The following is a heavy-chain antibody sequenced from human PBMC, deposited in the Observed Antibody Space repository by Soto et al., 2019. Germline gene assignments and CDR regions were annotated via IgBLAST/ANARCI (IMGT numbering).Heavy chain of an antibody. D-gene: IGHD6-13*01. J-gene: IGHJ4*02. V-gene: IGHV3-23*01. CDR2: ISGSGTST. CDR3: AKSLSTSWYSFDY. CDR1: GLTFSDYA. Sequence: GGSLRLSCAASGLTFSDYAISWVRQAPGKGLEWVSAISGSGTSTYYADSVKGRFTISRDNSKNTLYLQMNSLRAEDTAVYYCAKSLSTSWYSFDYWGQGTLVTVSS.